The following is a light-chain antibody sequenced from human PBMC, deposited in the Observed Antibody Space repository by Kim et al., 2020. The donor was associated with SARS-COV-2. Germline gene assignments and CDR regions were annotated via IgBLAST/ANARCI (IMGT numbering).Light chain of an antibody. CDR2: ATS. CDR1: HSIATKS. V-gene: IGKV3-20*01. CDR3: QQYEDPPAYT. Sequence: PGKRATLSCRATHSIATKSLAWYQQRLGQAPRLVIYATSRRATGTPVRFSGSGSGTDFTLTISSLELDDFAVYYCQQYEDPPAYTFGQGTKVDIK. J-gene: IGKJ2*01.